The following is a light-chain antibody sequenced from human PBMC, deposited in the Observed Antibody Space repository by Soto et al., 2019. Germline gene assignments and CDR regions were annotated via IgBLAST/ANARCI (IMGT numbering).Light chain of an antibody. J-gene: IGLJ2*01. CDR2: DVT. CDR3: SSYTTRSNLV. CDR1: SSDVGAYDF. V-gene: IGLV2-14*01. Sequence: QSVLTQPASVSGSPGQSITISCTGTSSDVGAYDFVSWYQHYPGKAPKLVTFDVTHRPPGISDRFSGSKSANTASLTISGLQAEDEAFYYCSSYTTRSNLVFGGGTKLTVL.